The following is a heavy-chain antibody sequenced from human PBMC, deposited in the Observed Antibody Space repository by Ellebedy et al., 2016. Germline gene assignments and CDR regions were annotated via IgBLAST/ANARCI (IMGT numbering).Heavy chain of an antibody. D-gene: IGHD3-3*01. CDR1: GFTFSNAW. Sequence: GGSLRLXCAASGFTFSNAWMNWVRQAPGKGLEWVSSISSSSSYIYYADSVKGRFTISRDNAKNSLYLQMNSLRAEDTAVYYCARDGSEWSRDYWGQGTLVTVSS. J-gene: IGHJ4*02. CDR2: ISSSSSYI. V-gene: IGHV3-21*01. CDR3: ARDGSEWSRDY.